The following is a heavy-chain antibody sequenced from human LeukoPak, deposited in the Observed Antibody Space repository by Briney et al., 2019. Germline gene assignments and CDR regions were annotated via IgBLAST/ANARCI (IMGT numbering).Heavy chain of an antibody. Sequence: ASVKVSCKASGYTFTSYGISWVRQAPGQGLEWMGWISAYNGNTNYAQKLQGRVTMTTDTSTSTAYMELRSLRSDDTAVYYCARDLVVVVAAGDGGYWLDPWGQGTLVTVSS. V-gene: IGHV1-18*01. CDR3: ARDLVVVVAAGDGGYWLDP. J-gene: IGHJ5*02. D-gene: IGHD2-15*01. CDR1: GYTFTSYG. CDR2: ISAYNGNT.